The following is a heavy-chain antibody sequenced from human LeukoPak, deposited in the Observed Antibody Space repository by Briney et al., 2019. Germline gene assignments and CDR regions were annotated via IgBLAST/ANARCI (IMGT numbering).Heavy chain of an antibody. CDR2: IHTSRAS. J-gene: IGHJ4*02. Sequence: PSQTLFLTCTVSGASLSNYYWSCIRETPEKEVGWMGDIHTSRASRDYPSLESRLTLSIDTSRNHLSLKLTSVTAADTAVYFCARLGSYHDFGGQGALVTVSS. CDR1: GASLSNYY. CDR3: ARLGSYHDF. D-gene: IGHD1-26*01. V-gene: IGHV4-4*09.